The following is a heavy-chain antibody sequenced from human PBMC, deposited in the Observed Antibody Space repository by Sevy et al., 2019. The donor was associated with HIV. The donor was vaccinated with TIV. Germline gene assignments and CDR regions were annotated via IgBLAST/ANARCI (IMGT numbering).Heavy chain of an antibody. D-gene: IGHD1-26*01. CDR3: ARGTRYSGSYYLGDDAFDI. J-gene: IGHJ3*02. V-gene: IGHV3-13*01. CDR2: IGTAGDT. Sequence: GGSLRLSCAASGFTFSRYDMHWVRQATGKGLEWVSSIGTAGDTYYPGSVKGRFTISRGNAKKSLYLQMTSLRAGDTAVYYCARGTRYSGSYYLGDDAFDIWGQGIMVTVSS. CDR1: GFTFSRYD.